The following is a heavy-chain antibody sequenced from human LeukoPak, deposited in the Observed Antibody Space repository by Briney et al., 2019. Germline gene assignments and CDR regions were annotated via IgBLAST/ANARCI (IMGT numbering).Heavy chain of an antibody. V-gene: IGHV3-23*01. CDR1: GSGFTFGNFD. CDR2: IRGSGYYT. D-gene: IGHD3-16*01. Sequence: GGSLRLSCEASGSGFTFGNFDMSWVRQAPGKGLEWLSGIRGSGYYTYYADSVKGRFTIYRDNSKNTLYIQMNSLRAEDTAVYYCAKDGSWGDYYFYFYMDVWGKGTTVTVSS. J-gene: IGHJ6*03. CDR3: AKDGSWGDYYFYFYMDV.